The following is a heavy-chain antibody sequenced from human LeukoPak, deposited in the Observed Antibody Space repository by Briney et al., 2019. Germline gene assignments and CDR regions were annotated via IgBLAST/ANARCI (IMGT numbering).Heavy chain of an antibody. CDR3: ARPYFTPALDAFDI. J-gene: IGHJ3*02. V-gene: IGHV4-39*07. Sequence: PSQTLSLTCAVSGGSISSSSYYWGWIRQPPGKGLEWIGSIYYSGSTYYNPSLKSRVTISVDTSKNQFSLKLSSVTAADTAVYYCARPYFTPALDAFDIWGQGTMVTVSS. D-gene: IGHD3-10*01. CDR1: GGSISSSSYY. CDR2: IYYSGST.